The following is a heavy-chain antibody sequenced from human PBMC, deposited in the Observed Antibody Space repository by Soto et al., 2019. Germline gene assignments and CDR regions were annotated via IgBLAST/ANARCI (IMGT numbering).Heavy chain of an antibody. J-gene: IGHJ6*03. Sequence: EVQLVESGGGVVQPGGSLRLSCAASGFTVSSKYMSWVRQPPGKGPEWVALINRGGNTYYAESVKGRFTISRDSSKNTLDLQLNSLRAEDTAVYYCARDDVYCGAGSCYGAPMDVWGKGTTVTVSS. CDR2: INRGGNT. V-gene: IGHV3-66*01. CDR3: ARDDVYCGAGSCYGAPMDV. CDR1: GFTVSSKY. D-gene: IGHD2-15*01.